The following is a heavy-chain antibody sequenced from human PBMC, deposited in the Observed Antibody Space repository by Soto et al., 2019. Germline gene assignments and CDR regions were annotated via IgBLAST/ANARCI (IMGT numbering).Heavy chain of an antibody. J-gene: IGHJ6*02. CDR2: INYSGTT. Sequence: PSETLSLTCSVSGGSFSSDSFMWSWVRQFPGKGLEWIGYINYSGTTYYNPSLRSRITMSVDTSKNQFSLNLSSVTAADTAVYYCARDHKWDGMDVWGQGTTVTVSS. CDR3: ARDHKWDGMDV. V-gene: IGHV4-31*03. D-gene: IGHD1-26*01. CDR1: GGSFSSDSFM.